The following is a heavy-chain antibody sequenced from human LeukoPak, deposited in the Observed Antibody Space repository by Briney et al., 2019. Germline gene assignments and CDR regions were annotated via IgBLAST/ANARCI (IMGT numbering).Heavy chain of an antibody. CDR3: ARLRYSSPLGYFDL. CDR1: GGSISSGSYY. Sequence: SETLSLTCTVSGGSISSGSYYWSWIRQPAGKGLEWIGRIYTSGSTNYNPSLKSRVTISVDTSMNQFSLKLSSVTAADTAVYYCARLRYSSPLGYFDLWGRGTLVTVSS. D-gene: IGHD5-18*01. V-gene: IGHV4-61*02. J-gene: IGHJ2*01. CDR2: IYTSGST.